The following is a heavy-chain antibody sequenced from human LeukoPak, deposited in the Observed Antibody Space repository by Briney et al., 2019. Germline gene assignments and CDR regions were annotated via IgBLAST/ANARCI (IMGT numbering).Heavy chain of an antibody. V-gene: IGHV4-61*02. CDR1: GGSISSGSYY. J-gene: IGHJ6*02. Sequence: SETLSLTCTVSGGSISSGSYYWSWIRQPAGKGLEWIGRIYTSGSTNYNPSLKSRVTISVDTSKNQFSLKLSSVTAADTAVYYCARDYDGGSSGAGALDYYYYGMDVWGQGTTVTVSS. CDR3: ARDYDGGSSGAGALDYYYYGMDV. D-gene: IGHD1-26*01. CDR2: IYTSGST.